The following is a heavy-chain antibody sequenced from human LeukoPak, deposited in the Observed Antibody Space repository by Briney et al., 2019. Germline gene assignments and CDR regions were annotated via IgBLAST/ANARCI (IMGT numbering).Heavy chain of an antibody. CDR1: GFTFSDYS. V-gene: IGHV3-48*01. Sequence: PGGSLRLSCAGSGFTFSDYSMNWVRQAPGKGLEWVSYISSGSSTIDNADSVKGRFTISRDNAKNSLYLQMNSLRAEDTAVYYCAKGRDDFLGANDYWGQGTLVTVSS. CDR2: ISSGSSTI. CDR3: AKGRDDFLGANDY. D-gene: IGHD1-1*01. J-gene: IGHJ4*02.